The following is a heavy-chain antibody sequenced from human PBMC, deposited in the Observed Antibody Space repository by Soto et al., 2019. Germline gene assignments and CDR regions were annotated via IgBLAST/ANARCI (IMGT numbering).Heavy chain of an antibody. Sequence: SQTLSLTCAISGDGVSSNSAAWNWIRQSPSRGLEWLGRTYYRSKWYNDYAVSVKSRITINPDTSKNQFSLQLNSVTPEDTAVYYCARDVGTTVYYYYGMDVWGQGTTVTVSS. V-gene: IGHV6-1*01. CDR3: ARDVGTTVYYYYGMDV. CDR2: TYYRSKWYN. D-gene: IGHD1-26*01. J-gene: IGHJ6*02. CDR1: GDGVSSNSAA.